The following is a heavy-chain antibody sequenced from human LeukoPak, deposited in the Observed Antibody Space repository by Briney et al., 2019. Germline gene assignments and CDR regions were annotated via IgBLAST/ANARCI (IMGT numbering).Heavy chain of an antibody. CDR3: ARGRYSGCDKSYYYFFMDV. V-gene: IGHV4-34*01. CDR1: GASLSGFY. Sequence: SETLSLTCDVNGASLSGFYWSWIRQTPGKGLEWIGEVKHSGSTNYNPSLKSRVSMSVDTSKNQFSLRVRSATAADTAVYYCARGRYSGCDKSYYYFFMDVWGTGTTVTVSS. CDR2: VKHSGST. D-gene: IGHD5-12*01. J-gene: IGHJ6*03.